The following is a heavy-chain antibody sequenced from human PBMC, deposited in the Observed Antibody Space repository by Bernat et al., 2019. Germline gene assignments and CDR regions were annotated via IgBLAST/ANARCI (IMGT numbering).Heavy chain of an antibody. Sequence: QVQLVESGGGVVQPGRSLRLSCVASGFTFSNYGMHWVRQAPGKGLEWVAVIWYDGSKKYYADSVKGRFTISRDESKNTLYLQMNSLRVEDTAVYYCVRDYCSTTSCYDYWGQGTLVTVSS. CDR2: IWYDGSKK. J-gene: IGHJ4*02. CDR3: VRDYCSTTSCYDY. CDR1: GFTFSNYG. V-gene: IGHV3-33*01. D-gene: IGHD2-2*01.